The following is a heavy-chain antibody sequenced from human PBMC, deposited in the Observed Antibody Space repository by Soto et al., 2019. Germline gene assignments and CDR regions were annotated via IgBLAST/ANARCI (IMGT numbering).Heavy chain of an antibody. J-gene: IGHJ5*02. CDR1: GGSPNNNC. CDR2: IYQTGSI. Sequence: SATLSLTCSVSGGSPNNNCRSWGRQPPGKGLEWIGEIYQTGSINYNPSLRSRVTISVDKSKNQLSLKVDSVTAADTAFYYCVRGNDNYDFWNNWSLDPWGQGTLVTVSS. D-gene: IGHD3-3*01. CDR3: VRGNDNYDFWNNWSLDP. V-gene: IGHV4-4*02.